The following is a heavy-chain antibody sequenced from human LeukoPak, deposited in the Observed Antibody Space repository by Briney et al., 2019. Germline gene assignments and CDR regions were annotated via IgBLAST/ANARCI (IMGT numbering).Heavy chain of an antibody. CDR1: GFTFSDYY. Sequence: GRSLRLSCAASGFTFSDYYMNWIRQAPGRGLEWISYISSSGGNINYADSVQGRFTISRDNAKKSLYLQMSSLRAEDTAVYYCARDRSEDDSSGYIHRDFDYWGQGTLVIVSS. CDR3: ARDRSEDDSSGYIHRDFDY. J-gene: IGHJ4*02. V-gene: IGHV3-11*04. D-gene: IGHD3-22*01. CDR2: ISSSGGNI.